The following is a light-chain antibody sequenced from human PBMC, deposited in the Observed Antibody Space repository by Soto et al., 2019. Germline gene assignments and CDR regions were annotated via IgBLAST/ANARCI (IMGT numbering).Light chain of an antibody. CDR1: QSVSSAY. V-gene: IGKV3-20*01. Sequence: EIVLTQSPGTLSLSPGERATLSCRASQSVSSAYFAWYQHKPGQAPRLLIYGASNRATGSPDRFSGSGSGTDFTLTIIRLEPEDFAVYFCHQYGRSPPFTFGQGTKVEIK. CDR3: HQYGRSPPFT. J-gene: IGKJ2*01. CDR2: GAS.